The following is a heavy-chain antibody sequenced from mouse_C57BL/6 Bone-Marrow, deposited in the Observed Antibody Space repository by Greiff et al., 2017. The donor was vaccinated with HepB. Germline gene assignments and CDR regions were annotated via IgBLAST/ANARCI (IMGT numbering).Heavy chain of an antibody. CDR1: GIAFSRYW. V-gene: IGHV4-1*01. J-gene: IGHJ4*01. D-gene: IGHD1-1*01. Sequence: CAASGIAFSRYWMSWVRRAPGKGLEWIGEINPDSSTINYAPSLKDKFIISRDNAKNTLYLQMSKVRSEDTALYYCARPGYYYGSSSYYYAMDYWGQGTSVTVSS. CDR2: INPDSSTI. CDR3: ARPGYYYGSSSYYYAMDY.